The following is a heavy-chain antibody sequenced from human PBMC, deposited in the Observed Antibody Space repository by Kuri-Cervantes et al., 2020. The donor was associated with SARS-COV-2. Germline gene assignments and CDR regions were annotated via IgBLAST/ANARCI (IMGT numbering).Heavy chain of an antibody. CDR2: IGSDENR. Sequence: ESLSLSCAASGLTFSSHAMSWLRQAPGKGLEWVSGIGSDENRLYTDSVKGRFTISRDNSKNTLYLQMDSLRAEDTARYYCAKDVLGWAFDYWGQGALVTVSS. D-gene: IGHD2-2*03. CDR3: AKDVLGWAFDY. J-gene: IGHJ4*02. CDR1: GLTFSSHA. V-gene: IGHV3-23*01.